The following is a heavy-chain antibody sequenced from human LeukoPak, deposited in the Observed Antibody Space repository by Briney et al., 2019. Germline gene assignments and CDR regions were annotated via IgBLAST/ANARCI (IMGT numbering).Heavy chain of an antibody. V-gene: IGHV4-34*01. CDR1: GGSFSGYY. Sequence: PSETLSLTCAVYGGSFSGYYWSWIRQPPGKGLEWNGEINHSGSTNYNPSLKSRVTISVDTSKNQFSLKLSSVTAADTAVYYCARGPGYCSSTSCYRLWFDPWGQGTLVTVSS. CDR2: INHSGST. CDR3: ARGPGYCSSTSCYRLWFDP. J-gene: IGHJ5*02. D-gene: IGHD2-2*01.